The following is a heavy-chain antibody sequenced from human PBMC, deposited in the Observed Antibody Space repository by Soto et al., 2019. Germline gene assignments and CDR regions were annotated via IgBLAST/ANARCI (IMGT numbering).Heavy chain of an antibody. J-gene: IGHJ4*02. D-gene: IGHD3-3*01. CDR3: ARGYDSWSGYRYYFDY. V-gene: IGHV1-69*13. CDR2: IIPIFGTA. CDR1: GGTFSSYA. Sequence: SVKVSCKASGGTFSSYAISWVRQAPGQGLEWMGGIIPIFGTANYAQKFQGRVTITADESTSTAYMELSSLRSEDTAVYYCARGYDSWSGYRYYFDYWGQGTLVTVS.